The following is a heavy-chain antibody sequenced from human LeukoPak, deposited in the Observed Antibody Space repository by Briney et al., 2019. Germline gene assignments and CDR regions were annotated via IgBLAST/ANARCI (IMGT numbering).Heavy chain of an antibody. D-gene: IGHD2-2*01. J-gene: IGHJ4*02. Sequence: GASVKASCKASGYTFTSYYMHWVRQAPGQGLEWMGIINPSGGSTSYAQKFQGRVTMTRDTSTSTVYMELSSLRSEDTAVYYCAREAVVVYFDYWGQGTLVTVSS. V-gene: IGHV1-46*01. CDR2: INPSGGST. CDR1: GYTFTSYY. CDR3: AREAVVVYFDY.